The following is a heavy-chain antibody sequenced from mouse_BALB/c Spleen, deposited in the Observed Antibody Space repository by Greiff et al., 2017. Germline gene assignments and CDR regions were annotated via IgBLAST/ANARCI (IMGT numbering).Heavy chain of an antibody. CDR3: TRAYFPYYFDY. J-gene: IGHJ2*01. Sequence: QVQLQQPGAELVRPGASVKLSCKASGYTFTSYWINWVKQRPGQGLEWIGNIYPSDSYTNYNQKFKDKATLTVDKSSSTAYMQLSSPTSEDSAVYYCTRAYFPYYFDYWGQGTTLTVSA. D-gene: IGHD2-10*01. CDR1: GYTFTSYW. CDR2: IYPSDSYT. V-gene: IGHV1-69*02.